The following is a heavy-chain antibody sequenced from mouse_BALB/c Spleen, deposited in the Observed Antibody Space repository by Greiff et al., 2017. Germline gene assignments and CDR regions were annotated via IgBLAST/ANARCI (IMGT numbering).Heavy chain of an antibody. V-gene: IGHV14-3*02. J-gene: IGHJ3*01. CDR1: GFNFTDSY. CDR3: ARYDYEAWFAY. D-gene: IGHD2-4*01. CDR2: IDPANGNT. Sequence: EVQLQQSGAELVKPGASVKLSCTASGFNFTDSYMHWVKQRPEQGLEWIGRIDPANGNTKYDPKFQGKATITADTSSNTAYLQLSSLTSEDTAVYYCARYDYEAWFAYWGQGTLVTVSA.